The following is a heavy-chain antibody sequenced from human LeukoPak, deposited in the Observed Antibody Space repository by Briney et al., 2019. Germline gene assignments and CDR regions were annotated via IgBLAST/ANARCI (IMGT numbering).Heavy chain of an antibody. J-gene: IGHJ3*02. D-gene: IGHD5-18*01. CDR2: IYYSGST. V-gene: IGHV4-39*01. CDR1: SSYS. CDR3: ARQKGYRDVFDI. Sequence: SSYSMTWVRQPPGKGLEWIGSIYYSGSTYYNPSLKSRVTISVDTSKKQFSLKPTAVTAADTALYYCARQKGYRDVFDIWGPGTVVTVSS.